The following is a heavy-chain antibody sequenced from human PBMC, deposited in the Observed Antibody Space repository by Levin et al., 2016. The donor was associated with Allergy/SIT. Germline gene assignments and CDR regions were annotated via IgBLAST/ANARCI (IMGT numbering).Heavy chain of an antibody. J-gene: IGHJ4*02. D-gene: IGHD2-21*02. V-gene: IGHV3-74*01. CDR2: INSDGSST. CDR1: GFTFSSYW. CDR3: ARDLFPHCGGDCYRPYYFDY. Sequence: GESLKISCAASGFTFSSYWMHWVRQAPGKGLVWVSRINSDGSSTSYADSVKGRFTISRDNAKNTLYLQMNSLRAEDTAVYYCARDLFPHCGGDCYRPYYFDYWGQGTRVIVSS.